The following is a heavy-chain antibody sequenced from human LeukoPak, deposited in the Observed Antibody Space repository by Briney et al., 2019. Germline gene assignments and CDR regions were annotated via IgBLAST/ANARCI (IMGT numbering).Heavy chain of an antibody. CDR2: ISGSGGTT. J-gene: IGHJ6*02. D-gene: IGHD5-12*01. CDR3: AAPIVATIPAYSYGMDV. CDR1: GFTFSIYA. Sequence: GGSLRLSCAASGFTFSIYAMSWVRQAPGKGLEWVSGISGSGGTTYYADSVKGRFTISRDNSKNTLYLQMNSLRAEDTAVYYCAAPIVATIPAYSYGMDVWGQGTTVTVSS. V-gene: IGHV3-23*01.